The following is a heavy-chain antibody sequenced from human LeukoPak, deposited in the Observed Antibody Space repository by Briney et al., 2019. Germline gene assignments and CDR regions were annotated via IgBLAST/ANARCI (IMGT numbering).Heavy chain of an antibody. CDR2: IWYDGRYK. J-gene: IGHJ4*02. CDR1: GLSFSKYG. CDR3: AKDRAVAGTDARYYFDY. D-gene: IGHD6-19*01. V-gene: IGHV3-33*06. Sequence: PGRSLRLSCAASGLSFSKYGMHWVGQAPGKGLEWVAVIWYDGRYKYYADSVKGRFTISRDNSKNTLYLQMNSLRAEDTAVYYCAKDRAVAGTDARYYFDYWGQGTLVTVSS.